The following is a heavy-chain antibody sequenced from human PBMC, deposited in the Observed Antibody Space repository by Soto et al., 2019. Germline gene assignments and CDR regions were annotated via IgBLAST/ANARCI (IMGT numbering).Heavy chain of an antibody. CDR2: ISAYNGNT. J-gene: IGHJ4*02. CDR1: GYTFTSYG. D-gene: IGHD2-15*01. CDR3: AREGSSDVSPSFFDY. Sequence: ASVKVSRKASGYTFTSYGISWVRQAPGQGLEWMGWISAYNGNTNYAQKLQGRVTMTTDTSTSTAYMELRSLRSEDTAVYYCAREGSSDVSPSFFDYWGQGTLVTVSS. V-gene: IGHV1-18*01.